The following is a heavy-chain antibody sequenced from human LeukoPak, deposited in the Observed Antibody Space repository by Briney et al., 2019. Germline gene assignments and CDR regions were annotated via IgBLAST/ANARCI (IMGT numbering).Heavy chain of an antibody. CDR1: GFSFSTTW. V-gene: IGHV3-74*03. CDR3: ARDWYHAIDY. D-gene: IGHD2-2*01. J-gene: IGHJ4*02. Sequence: GGSLRLSCAASGFSFSTTWMHWVRQPPGQGLVWVARITSDGTSISYAESVKGRFTISRDNAKNTLYLQMNSLRVDDTAIYYCARDWYHAIDYWGQGALVTVSS. CDR2: ITSDGTSI.